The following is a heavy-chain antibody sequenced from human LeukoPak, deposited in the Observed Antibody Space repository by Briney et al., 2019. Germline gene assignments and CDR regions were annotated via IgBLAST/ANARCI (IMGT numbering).Heavy chain of an antibody. D-gene: IGHD2-2*02. CDR2: ISAYNGNT. CDR1: GYTFTSYS. J-gene: IGHJ3*02. V-gene: IGHV1-18*01. CDR3: ARGMSGYTEDPFDI. Sequence: GASVKVSFKASGYTFTSYSINWVRQAPGQGLEWMAWISAYNGNTNYAQKFQGRVTLTRDTSTSTAYIELRSLRSDDTAVYFCARGMSGYTEDPFDIWGQGTVVTVSS.